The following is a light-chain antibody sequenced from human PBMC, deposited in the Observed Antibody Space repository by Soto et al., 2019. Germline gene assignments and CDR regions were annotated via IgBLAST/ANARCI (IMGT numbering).Light chain of an antibody. V-gene: IGKV3D-20*02. J-gene: IGKJ4*01. Sequence: ETVLTQSPGTLSLSPGERATLSCRASQPVFIRYLAWYQQKPGQAPRLLIYGASTRATGIPDRFSGSGSGTDFTLTVSRLEPEDFAVYYCQQRSNFLTFGGGTKVEIK. CDR1: QPVFIRY. CDR2: GAS. CDR3: QQRSNFLT.